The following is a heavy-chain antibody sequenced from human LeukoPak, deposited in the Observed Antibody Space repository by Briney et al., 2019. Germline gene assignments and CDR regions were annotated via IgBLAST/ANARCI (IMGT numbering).Heavy chain of an antibody. J-gene: IGHJ4*02. V-gene: IGHV4-59*01. CDR3: ARTYSSSWPFDY. D-gene: IGHD6-13*01. CDR2: FYYSGST. Sequence: ETLSLTCTVSGGSISNYYWSWIRQPPGKRLEWIGYFYYSGSTDYNPSLKSRVTISVDTSKNQFSLKLSSVTAADTAVYYCARTYSSSWPFDYWGQGTLVTVSS. CDR1: GGSISNYY.